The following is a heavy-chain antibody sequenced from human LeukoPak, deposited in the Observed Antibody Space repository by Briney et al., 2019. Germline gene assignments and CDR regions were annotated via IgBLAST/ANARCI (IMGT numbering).Heavy chain of an antibody. J-gene: IGHJ5*02. V-gene: IGHV1-3*01. Sequence: ASVKVSCKASGYTFTSYAMHWVRQAPGQGLEWMGWINAGNGNTKYSQKFQGRVTITRDTSASTAYMELSSLRSEDTAVYYCARDVGYSRTPNWFDPWGQGTLVTVSS. D-gene: IGHD6-13*01. CDR3: ARDVGYSRTPNWFDP. CDR2: INAGNGNT. CDR1: GYTFTSYA.